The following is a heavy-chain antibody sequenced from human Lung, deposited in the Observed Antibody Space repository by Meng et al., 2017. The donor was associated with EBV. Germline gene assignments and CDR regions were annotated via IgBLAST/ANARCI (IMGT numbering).Heavy chain of an antibody. V-gene: IGHV3-30*03. CDR3: TPFDY. J-gene: IGHJ4*02. CDR2: ITYDGTKK. CDR1: GFAFSKFG. Sequence: VESGGGVVQPGGSLGLSCVASGFAFSKFGIHWVRQAPGKGLEWVAVITYDGTKKYYADSVEGRFTISRDNSKNTLFLQMNSLKVEDTAVYYCTPFDYWGQGTLVTVSS.